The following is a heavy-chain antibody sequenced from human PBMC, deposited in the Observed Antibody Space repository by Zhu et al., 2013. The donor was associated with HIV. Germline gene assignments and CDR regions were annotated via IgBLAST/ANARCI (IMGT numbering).Heavy chain of an antibody. Sequence: QVQLVQSGAEVKKPGASVKVSCKASGYTFTSYDINWVRQATGQGLEWMGWMNPNSGNTGYAQKFQGRVTMTRNTSISTAYMELSSLRSEDTAVYYCARGVSIAARRGSDYYGMDVWGQGTTVTVSS. D-gene: IGHD6-6*01. CDR1: GYTFTSYD. CDR2: MNPNSGNT. J-gene: IGHJ6*02. CDR3: ARGVSIAARRGSDYYGMDV. V-gene: IGHV1-8*01.